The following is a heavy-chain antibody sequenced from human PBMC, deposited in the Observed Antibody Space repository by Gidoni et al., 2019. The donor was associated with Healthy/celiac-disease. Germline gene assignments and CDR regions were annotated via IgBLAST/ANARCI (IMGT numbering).Heavy chain of an antibody. CDR1: GFTFSSYW. CDR2: IRRDGSST. V-gene: IGHV3-74*01. Sequence: EVQLVESGGGLVQTGGSLRLSCAASGFTFSSYWMHWVRKAPGKVLVWVSRIRRDGSSTSYADSVKGRFTISRDNAKNTLYLQMNSLRAEDTAVYYCARCGFRAKIAAPPGDYWGQGTLVTVSS. D-gene: IGHD6-6*01. CDR3: ARCGFRAKIAAPPGDY. J-gene: IGHJ4*02.